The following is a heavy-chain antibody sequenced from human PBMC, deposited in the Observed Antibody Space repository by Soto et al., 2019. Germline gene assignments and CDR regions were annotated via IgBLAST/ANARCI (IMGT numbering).Heavy chain of an antibody. D-gene: IGHD2-15*01. J-gene: IGHJ4*02. Sequence: SVKVSCKVSGYTLTELSMHWVRQAPGKGLEWMGGFDPEDGETIYAQKFQGRVTMAEDTSTDTAYMELSSLRSEDTAVYYCATASRYCSGGSCYFVRYFDYWGQGTLVTVSS. CDR1: GYTLTELS. V-gene: IGHV1-24*01. CDR2: FDPEDGET. CDR3: ATASRYCSGGSCYFVRYFDY.